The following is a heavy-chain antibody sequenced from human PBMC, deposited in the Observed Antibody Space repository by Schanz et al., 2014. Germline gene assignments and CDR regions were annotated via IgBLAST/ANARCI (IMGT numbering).Heavy chain of an antibody. Sequence: EVQLVESGGGLVQPGGSLRLSCGGSGFTFSKYWMSWVRQAPGKGLEWVANIKQDGSEKYYVDAVKGRFTISRDNAKNSMYLHMKSLRGAETAGYYCARDNYYGAGSCAYWGQGTLVTVSS. CDR3: ARDNYYGAGSCAY. D-gene: IGHD3-10*01. CDR2: IKQDGSEK. J-gene: IGHJ4*02. CDR1: GFTFSKYW. V-gene: IGHV3-7*01.